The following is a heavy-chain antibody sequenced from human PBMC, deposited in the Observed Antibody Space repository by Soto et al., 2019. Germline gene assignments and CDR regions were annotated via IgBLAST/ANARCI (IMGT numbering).Heavy chain of an antibody. CDR1: GFTFSSYS. J-gene: IGHJ4*02. CDR3: ASSGRGERDWSFDGMDG. D-gene: IGHD3-16*01. Sequence: GGSLRLSCAASGFTFSSYSMNWVRQAPGKGLEWVSSISSSSSYIYYADSVKGRFTISRDNAKNSLYLQMNSLRAEDAAVYYCASSGRGERDWSFDGMDGWGQGTLVTVSS. V-gene: IGHV3-21*01. CDR2: ISSSSSYI.